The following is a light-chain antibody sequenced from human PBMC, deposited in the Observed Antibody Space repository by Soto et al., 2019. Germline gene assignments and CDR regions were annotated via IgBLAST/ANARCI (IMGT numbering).Light chain of an antibody. V-gene: IGLV2-14*01. Sequence: QSVLTQPASASGAPGQSITISCTGTSSDVGGYNYVSWYQQHPGKAPKLMIYDVSNRPSGVSNRFSGSKSGNTASLTISGLQAEDEADYYCSSYTSSSTLVVFGGGTKVPVL. J-gene: IGLJ2*01. CDR3: SSYTSSSTLVV. CDR2: DVS. CDR1: SSDVGGYNY.